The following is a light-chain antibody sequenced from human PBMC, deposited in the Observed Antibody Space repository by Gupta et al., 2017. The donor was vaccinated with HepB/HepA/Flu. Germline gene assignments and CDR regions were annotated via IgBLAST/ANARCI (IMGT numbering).Light chain of an antibody. CDR3: QQRGSWPFIT. J-gene: IGKJ4*01. Sequence: EIVLTQSPATLSLSPGERATLSCRASQSVSKDLAWYQQKPGQAPRLLIYDASNRATGIPARFSGSGYGTDFTLTISSREPEDFAVYFCQQRGSWPFITFGGGTKVKIK. CDR1: QSVSKD. V-gene: IGKV3-11*01. CDR2: DAS.